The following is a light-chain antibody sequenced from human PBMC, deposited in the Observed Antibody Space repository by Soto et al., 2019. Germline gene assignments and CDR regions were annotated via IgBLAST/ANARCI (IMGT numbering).Light chain of an antibody. Sequence: QSALTQPASVSGSPGQSITISCTGTSSDVGGYNYVSWYQQHPGKAPKLMIYDVSNRPSGVSNRFSGSKSGNTASLTISGLQAEVEADYYCSSYTSSSTLVVVGTGTKVTVL. CDR2: DVS. V-gene: IGLV2-14*01. CDR1: SSDVGGYNY. J-gene: IGLJ1*01. CDR3: SSYTSSSTLVV.